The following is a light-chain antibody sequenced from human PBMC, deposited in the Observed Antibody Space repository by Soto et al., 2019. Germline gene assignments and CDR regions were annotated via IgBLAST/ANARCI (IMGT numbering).Light chain of an antibody. CDR1: SSNIGSNY. V-gene: IGLV1-47*02. Sequence: QSVLTQPPPESGTPGQRVTISCSGSSSNIGSNYVYWYQQLPGTAPKLLIYSNNQRPSGVPDRFSGSKSGTSASLAISGLRSEDEADYYCAAWDDSLSGVVFGGGTKLTVL. CDR2: SNN. CDR3: AAWDDSLSGVV. J-gene: IGLJ2*01.